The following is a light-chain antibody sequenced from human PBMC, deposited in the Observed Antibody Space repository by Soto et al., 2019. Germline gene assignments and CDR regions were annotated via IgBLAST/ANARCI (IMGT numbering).Light chain of an antibody. J-gene: IGKJ1*01. Sequence: QLTQSPSFLSASVGDRVTISCRASQGISSWLAWYQQKPGKAPSLLIYSASTLHSGVPSRFSGSGSGTDFTLTISRLEPEDFAVYYCHQYDSWTFGQGTKVDIK. V-gene: IGKV1-9*01. CDR3: HQYDSWT. CDR2: SAS. CDR1: QGISSW.